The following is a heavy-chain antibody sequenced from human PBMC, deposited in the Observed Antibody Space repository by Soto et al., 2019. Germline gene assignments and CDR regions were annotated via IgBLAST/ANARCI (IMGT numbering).Heavy chain of an antibody. CDR2: IIPILGIA. D-gene: IGHD4-17*01. J-gene: IGHJ3*02. Sequence: SVKVSCKASGGTFSSYTISWVRQAPGQGLEWMGRIIPILGIANYAQKFQGRVTITADKSTCTAYMELSSLSSEDTAVYYCARAGKTSDYDAFDIWGQGTMVTVSS. V-gene: IGHV1-69*02. CDR1: GGTFSSYT. CDR3: ARAGKTSDYDAFDI.